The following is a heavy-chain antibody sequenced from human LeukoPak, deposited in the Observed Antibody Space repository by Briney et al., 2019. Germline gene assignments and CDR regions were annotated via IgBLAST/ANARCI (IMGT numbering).Heavy chain of an antibody. CDR3: ARQGKDGDYAWFDP. V-gene: IGHV5-51*01. CDR1: GYSFTSYW. J-gene: IGHJ5*02. D-gene: IGHD4-17*01. Sequence: GESLKISCKGSGYSFTSYWIGWVRQMPGKGLEWMGIIYPGDSDTRYSPSFQGQVTISAGQSISTAYLQSSSLKATDTAMYYCARQGKDGDYAWFDPWGQGTLLSV. CDR2: IYPGDSDT.